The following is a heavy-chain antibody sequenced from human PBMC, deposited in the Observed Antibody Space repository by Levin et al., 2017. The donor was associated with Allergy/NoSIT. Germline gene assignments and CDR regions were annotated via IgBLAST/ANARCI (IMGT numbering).Heavy chain of an antibody. CDR2: IWYDGSNK. CDR3: ARDPDIVVAPAPIGWGMDV. J-gene: IGHJ6*02. V-gene: IGHV3-33*01. CDR1: GFTFSSYV. D-gene: IGHD2-2*01. Sequence: GGSLRLSCAASGFTFSSYVMHWVRQAPGKGLEWVAVIWYDGSNKYYADSVKGRYTISRDNSKNTVHLQMNSLRAEDTAVYYCARDPDIVVAPAPIGWGMDVWGQGTTVTVSS.